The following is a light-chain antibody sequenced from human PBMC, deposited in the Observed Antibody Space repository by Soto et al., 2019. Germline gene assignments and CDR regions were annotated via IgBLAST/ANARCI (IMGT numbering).Light chain of an antibody. CDR2: DAS. Sequence: EIVFTQSPATLSLSPGERATLSCSASQSVSSYLAWYQQKPGQAPRLLIYDASNRATGIPARFSGSGSGTDFTLTISSLEPEDFAVYYCQQRSNWPPAITFGQGTRLEIK. CDR1: QSVSSY. J-gene: IGKJ5*01. V-gene: IGKV3-11*01. CDR3: QQRSNWPPAIT.